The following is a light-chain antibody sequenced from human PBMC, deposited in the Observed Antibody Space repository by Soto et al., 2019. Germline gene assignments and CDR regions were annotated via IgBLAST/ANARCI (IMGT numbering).Light chain of an antibody. CDR1: SSDVGGYNF. V-gene: IGLV2-14*03. CDR3: SSYTRSSNHV. J-gene: IGLJ1*01. Sequence: QSALTQPASVSGSPGQSITISCTGTSSDVGGYNFVSWYQQHLGKVPKLMIFDVNSRPSGVSDRFSCSKSGNTASLTISGLQAEDEGDDYCSSYTRSSNHVFGSGTKVTVL. CDR2: DVN.